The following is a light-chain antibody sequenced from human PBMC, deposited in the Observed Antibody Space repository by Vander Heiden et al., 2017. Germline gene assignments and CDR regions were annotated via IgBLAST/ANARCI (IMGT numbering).Light chain of an antibody. CDR1: SSDVGSYNL. J-gene: IGLJ3*02. CDR3: CSYAGSSNWV. Sequence: QSALTQPASVSGSPGQSITISCTGTSSDVGSYNLVSWYQQHPGKAPKLVIYEVSKRTAGGSNRFSGSKSGNTASLTISGLQAEDEADYYCCSYAGSSNWVCGGGTKLTVL. CDR2: EVS. V-gene: IGLV2-23*02.